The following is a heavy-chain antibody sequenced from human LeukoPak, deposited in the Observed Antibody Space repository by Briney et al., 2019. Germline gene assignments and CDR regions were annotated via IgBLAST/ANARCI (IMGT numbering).Heavy chain of an antibody. CDR3: ARERREWLRGYYYYYYMDV. J-gene: IGHJ6*03. Sequence: SETLSLTCTVSGGSISSYYWSWIRQPAGKGLEWIGRIYTSGSTNYNPSLKSRVTISVDTSKNQFSLKLSSVTAADTAVYYCARERREWLRGYYYYYYMDVWGKGTTVTISS. V-gene: IGHV4-4*07. CDR2: IYTSGST. CDR1: GGSISSYY. D-gene: IGHD6-19*01.